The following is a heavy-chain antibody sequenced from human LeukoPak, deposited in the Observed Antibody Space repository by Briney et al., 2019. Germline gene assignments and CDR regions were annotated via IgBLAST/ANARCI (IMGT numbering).Heavy chain of an antibody. D-gene: IGHD1-7*01. CDR2: ITGGGGSI. Sequence: GGSLRLSCAASGFTFSDYAMSWVRQAPGXGLEWVSAITGGGGSIYYADSVKGRVTISRDNSKNTLYLQMNSLRAEDTAVYYCAKDPGHNWNYWFDPWGQGTLVTVSS. CDR3: AKDPGHNWNYWFDP. J-gene: IGHJ5*02. CDR1: GFTFSDYA. V-gene: IGHV3-23*01.